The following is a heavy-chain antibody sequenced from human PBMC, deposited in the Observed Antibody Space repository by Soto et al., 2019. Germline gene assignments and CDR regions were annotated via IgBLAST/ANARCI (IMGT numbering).Heavy chain of an antibody. CDR3: AHTDVLYCGGDCYHPNRFDP. J-gene: IGHJ5*02. CDR1: GFSLNTRGVG. D-gene: IGHD2-21*02. Sequence: QIILKESGPTLVKPTQTLTLTCTFSGFSLNTRGVGVGWIRQPPGKALECLALIYWDDNKRYSPSLKTRLAITKDTSKNQVVLTMTNMDPVDTGTYYCAHTDVLYCGGDCYHPNRFDPWGQGTLVSVSS. CDR2: IYWDDNK. V-gene: IGHV2-5*02.